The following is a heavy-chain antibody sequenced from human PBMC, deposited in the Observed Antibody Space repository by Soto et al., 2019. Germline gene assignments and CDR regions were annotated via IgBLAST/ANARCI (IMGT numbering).Heavy chain of an antibody. J-gene: IGHJ4*02. CDR3: AHRLWGSSWYGEVFDY. Sequence: SGPTLVKPTQTLTLTCTFSGFSLSTSGVGVGWIRQPPGKALEWLALIYWDDDKRYSPSLKSRLTITKDTSKNQVVLTLTNMDPVDTATYYCAHRLWGSSWYGEVFDYWGQGTLVTVSS. V-gene: IGHV2-5*02. CDR2: IYWDDDK. CDR1: GFSLSTSGVG. D-gene: IGHD6-13*01.